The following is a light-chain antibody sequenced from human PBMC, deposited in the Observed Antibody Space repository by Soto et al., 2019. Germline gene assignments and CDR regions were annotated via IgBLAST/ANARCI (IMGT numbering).Light chain of an antibody. CDR3: SSYARSNTLV. CDR2: EVS. CDR1: SSDVGGYTF. V-gene: IGLV2-14*01. Sequence: QSALTQPASVSGSPGQSITISCTGTSSDVGGYTFVSWYQQHPGKAPKLMIYEVSNRPSGVSNRFSGSKSGNTASLTISGLQAEDEADYYCSSYARSNTLVFGTGTKLTVL. J-gene: IGLJ1*01.